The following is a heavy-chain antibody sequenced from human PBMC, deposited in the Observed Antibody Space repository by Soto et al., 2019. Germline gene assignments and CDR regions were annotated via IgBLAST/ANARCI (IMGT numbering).Heavy chain of an antibody. CDR1: GDSVSSNSAA. CDR3: AREIAAAGRNYYYYGMDV. V-gene: IGHV6-1*01. J-gene: IGHJ6*02. Sequence: SQTLSLTCXISGDSVSSNSAAWNWIRQSPSRGLEWLGRTYYRSKWYNDYAVSVKSRITINPDTSKNQFSLQLNSVTPEDTAVYYCAREIAAAGRNYYYYGMDVWGQGTTVTVSS. D-gene: IGHD6-13*01. CDR2: TYYRSKWYN.